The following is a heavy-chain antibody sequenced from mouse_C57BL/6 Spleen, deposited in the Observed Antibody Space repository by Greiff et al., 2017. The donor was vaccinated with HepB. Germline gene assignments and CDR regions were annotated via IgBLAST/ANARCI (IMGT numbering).Heavy chain of an antibody. CDR2: IEPGDGDT. V-gene: IGHV1-82*01. D-gene: IGHD2-4*01. J-gene: IGHJ1*03. CDR1: GYAFSSSW. CDR3: ARGNDYDGDGYFDV. Sequence: VQLQQSGPELVKPGASVKISCKASGYAFSSSWMNWVKQRPGRGLEWIGRIEPGDGDTNYNGKFKGKATLTADKSSSTAYMQLSSLTTEDSAVYFGARGNDYDGDGYFDVWGTGTTVTVSS.